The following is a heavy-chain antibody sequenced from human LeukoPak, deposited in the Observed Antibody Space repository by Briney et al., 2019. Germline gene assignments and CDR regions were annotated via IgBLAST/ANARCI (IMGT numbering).Heavy chain of an antibody. CDR3: ARDRRARGFFDY. V-gene: IGHV4-30-4*01. J-gene: IGHJ4*02. CDR1: GGSISSGDYY. Sequence: SQTLSLTCTVSGGSISSGDYYWSWIRQPPGKGLEWIGYIYYSGSTYYNPSLKSRVTISVDTSKNQFSLKLSSVTAADTAVYYCARDRRARGFFDYWSQGTLVTVSS. CDR2: IYYSGST.